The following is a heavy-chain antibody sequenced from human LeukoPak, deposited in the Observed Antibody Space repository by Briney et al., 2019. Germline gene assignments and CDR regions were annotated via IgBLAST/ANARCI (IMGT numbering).Heavy chain of an antibody. D-gene: IGHD6-19*01. Sequence: PGGSLRLSCEVSGFTFSDYNMNWVRQAPGKGLEWVSSISSSTTYIYYADSVKGRFTISRDNAKNSLYLQMNSLRAEDMALYYCAKGSSAWNEVFHFDYWGQGTLVTVSS. CDR2: ISSSTTYI. CDR3: AKGSSAWNEVFHFDY. J-gene: IGHJ4*02. V-gene: IGHV3-21*04. CDR1: GFTFSDYN.